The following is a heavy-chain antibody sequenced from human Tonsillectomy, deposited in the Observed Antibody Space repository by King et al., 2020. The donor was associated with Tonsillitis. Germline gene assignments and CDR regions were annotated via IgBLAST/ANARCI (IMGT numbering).Heavy chain of an antibody. J-gene: IGHJ1*01. Sequence: VQLVESGGGLVQPGGSLRLSCEASGFTFSSNAMSWVRQAPGKGWEWVPVIGGSGGGQYYPDPGKGRFTISRDNSKNTLYLQMTSLRAEDTAVYYCAKGDPPYSSGWYTAEYFQHWGQGTLVTVSS. CDR3: AKGDPPYSSGWYTAEYFQH. D-gene: IGHD6-19*01. CDR2: IGGSGGGQ. CDR1: GFTFSSNA. V-gene: IGHV3-23*04.